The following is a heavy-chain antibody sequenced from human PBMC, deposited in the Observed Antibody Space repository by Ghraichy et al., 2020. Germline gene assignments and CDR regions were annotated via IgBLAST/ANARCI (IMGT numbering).Heavy chain of an antibody. CDR2: INHSGST. CDR1: GGSFSGYY. J-gene: IGHJ4*02. CDR3: ARGRRYGDYFDY. D-gene: IGHD4-17*01. V-gene: IGHV4-34*01. Sequence: SQTLSLTCAVYGGSFSGYYWSWIRQPPGKGLEWIGEINHSGSTNYNPSLKSRVTISVDTSKNQFSLKLSSVTAADTAVYYCARGRRYGDYFDYWGQGTLVTVSS.